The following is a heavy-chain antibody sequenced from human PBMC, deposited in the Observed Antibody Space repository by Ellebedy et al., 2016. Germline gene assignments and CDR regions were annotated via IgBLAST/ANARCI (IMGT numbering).Heavy chain of an antibody. CDR3: ARDRKGTAMATFDY. J-gene: IGHJ4*02. CDR2: IIPIFGTA. CDR1: GGTFSNYA. D-gene: IGHD5-18*01. V-gene: IGHV1-69*13. Sequence: SVKVSXKASGGTFSNYAISWVRQAPGQGLEWMGGIIPIFGTANYAQKFQGRVTITADESTSTAYMELSSLRSEDTAVYYCARDRKGTAMATFDYWGQGTLVTVSS.